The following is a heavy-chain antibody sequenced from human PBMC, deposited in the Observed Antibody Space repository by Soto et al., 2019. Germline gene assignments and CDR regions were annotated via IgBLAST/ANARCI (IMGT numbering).Heavy chain of an antibody. J-gene: IGHJ4*02. D-gene: IGHD7-27*01. Sequence: GGSLSLSCAASGFTFSSYAMHWVRQAPGKGLEWVAVISYDGSNKYYADSVKGRFTISRDNSKNTLYLQMNSLRAEDTAVYYCARDFLGISAFDYWGQGTLVTVSS. CDR3: ARDFLGISAFDY. CDR2: ISYDGSNK. V-gene: IGHV3-30*04. CDR1: GFTFSSYA.